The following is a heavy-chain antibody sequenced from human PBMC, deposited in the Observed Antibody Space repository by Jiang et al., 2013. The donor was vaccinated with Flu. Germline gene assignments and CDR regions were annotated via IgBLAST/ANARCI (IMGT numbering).Heavy chain of an antibody. CDR1: GDYISNDDVA. Sequence: YGPGLVTPSQTLSLTCVISGDYISNDDVAWNWIRQSPSRGLEWLGRTFQRGSGWYVDYADFVKHRITIKPDISNNQFSLQLDSMTPEDTAKYYCARDFKWAFDFWGPGTVVTVTS. CDR3: ARDFKWAFDF. D-gene: IGHD1-26*01. CDR2: TFQRGSGWYV. J-gene: IGHJ3*01. V-gene: IGHV6-1*01.